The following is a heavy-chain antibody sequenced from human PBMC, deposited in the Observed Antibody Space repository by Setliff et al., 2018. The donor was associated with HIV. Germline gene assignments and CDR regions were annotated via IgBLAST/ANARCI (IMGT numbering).Heavy chain of an antibody. CDR3: ARGSCSGCYLSDY. CDR2: IIPIFGTA. D-gene: IGHD6-19*01. Sequence: ASVKVSCKASGGTFSTYAISWVRQAPGQGLEWMGGIIPIFGTANYAQKFQGRVTITADESTSTAYMGLSSLRSEDTAVYYCARGSCSGCYLSDYWGLGTLVTVSS. CDR1: GGTFSTYA. V-gene: IGHV1-69*13. J-gene: IGHJ4*02.